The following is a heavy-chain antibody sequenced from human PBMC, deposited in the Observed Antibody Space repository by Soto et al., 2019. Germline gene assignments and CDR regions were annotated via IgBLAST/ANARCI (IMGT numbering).Heavy chain of an antibody. V-gene: IGHV3-30*03. CDR2: ITHDGSTK. J-gene: IGHJ4*02. Sequence: QVQLVESGGGVVQPGTSLRLSCAASGFTFSNFAMHWVRQAPGKGLEWVALITHDGSTKYYADSVKGRFTISRDISKSTLYVQMNSLRAEDTAVYYCASSKVAMIEGADYWGQGNLVTVSS. CDR3: ASSKVAMIEGADY. D-gene: IGHD3-22*01. CDR1: GFTFSNFA.